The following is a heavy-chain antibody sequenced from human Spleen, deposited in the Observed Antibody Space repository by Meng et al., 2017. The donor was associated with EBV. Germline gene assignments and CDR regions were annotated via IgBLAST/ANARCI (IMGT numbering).Heavy chain of an antibody. CDR2: ISHSGGT. CDR1: DGAFNDYI. Sequence: QVRLEEWGAGLLKPSQTLSLTCAVYDGAFNDYIWAWIRQPPGGGLEWIGDISHSGGTNYSPSLESRVIMSVDKSKNQFSLKLSSVTAADTAVYYCAREGDYYDSSGYKRLDYWGQGTLVTVSS. CDR3: AREGDYYDSSGYKRLDY. D-gene: IGHD3-22*01. V-gene: IGHV4-34*01. J-gene: IGHJ4*02.